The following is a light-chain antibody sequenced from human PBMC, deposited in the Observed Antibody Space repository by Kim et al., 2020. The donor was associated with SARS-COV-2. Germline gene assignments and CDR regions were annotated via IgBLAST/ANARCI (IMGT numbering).Light chain of an antibody. J-gene: IGKJ1*01. CDR1: QSVRSN. CDR2: GAS. CDR3: QQYNNWPPWT. V-gene: IGKV3-15*01. Sequence: SPGERATLSCRASQSVRSNLAWYQQKPGQAPRLLIYGASTRATGIPARFSGSGSGTEFTFTISSLQSEDFAVYYCQQYNNWPPWTFGQGTKLDIK.